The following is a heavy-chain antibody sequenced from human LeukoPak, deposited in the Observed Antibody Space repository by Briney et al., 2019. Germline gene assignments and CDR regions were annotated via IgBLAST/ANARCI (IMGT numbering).Heavy chain of an antibody. D-gene: IGHD4-17*01. Sequence: GGSLRLSCAASGFTFSIYAMIWVRQAPGKGLEWVSAIGGSGQNTNYADSVKGRFTISRDNSRNTLYLDMNILRAEDTAVYYCAKTVTTQAYYWYFDLWGRGTLVTVSS. CDR2: IGGSGQNT. CDR3: AKTVTTQAYYWYFDL. J-gene: IGHJ2*01. V-gene: IGHV3-23*01. CDR1: GFTFSIYA.